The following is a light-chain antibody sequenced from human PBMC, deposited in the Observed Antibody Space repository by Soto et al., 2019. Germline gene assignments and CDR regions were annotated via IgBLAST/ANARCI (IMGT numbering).Light chain of an antibody. CDR3: QTWGTGIQV. CDR2: LDSDGSH. Sequence: QSVLTQSPSASASLGASVKLTCTLSSGHSSYAIAWHQLQPEKGPRYLMKLDSDGSHSKGDGIPDRFSGSSSGAERYLTSSSLQSEDEADYYCQTWGTGIQVFGGGTKLTVL. CDR1: SGHSSYA. J-gene: IGLJ2*01. V-gene: IGLV4-69*01.